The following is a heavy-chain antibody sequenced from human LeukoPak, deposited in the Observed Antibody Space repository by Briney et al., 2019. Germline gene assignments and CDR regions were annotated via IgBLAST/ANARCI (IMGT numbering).Heavy chain of an antibody. J-gene: IGHJ4*02. CDR2: TYYSAST. D-gene: IGHD4-11*01. V-gene: IGHV4-59*01. Sequence: SETLSLTCTVSGGSISNYYWSWIRQPPGRGLEWIGYTYYSASTNYNPSLKSRVTISSDTSKKQFSLKMSSVTAADTAVYYCARGQMTAVPLLDYWGQGALVTVSS. CDR1: GGSISNYY. CDR3: ARGQMTAVPLLDY.